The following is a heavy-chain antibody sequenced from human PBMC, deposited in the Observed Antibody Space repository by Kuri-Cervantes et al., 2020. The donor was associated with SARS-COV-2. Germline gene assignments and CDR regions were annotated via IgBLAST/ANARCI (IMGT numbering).Heavy chain of an antibody. Sequence: GESLKISCAASGFTFSDYYMSWIRQAPGKGLEWVSYISSSGSTIYYADSVKGRFTISRDNAKNSLYLQMNSLRAEDTAVYYCARDRDGSASLGIWGQGTMVTVSS. CDR2: ISSSGSTI. D-gene: IGHD3-10*01. J-gene: IGHJ3*02. V-gene: IGHV3-11*01. CDR1: GFTFSDYY. CDR3: ARDRDGSASLGI.